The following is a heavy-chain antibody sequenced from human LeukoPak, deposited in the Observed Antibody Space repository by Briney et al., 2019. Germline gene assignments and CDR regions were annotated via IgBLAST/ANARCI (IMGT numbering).Heavy chain of an antibody. J-gene: IGHJ2*01. D-gene: IGHD3-22*01. CDR3: ARTYYYDSSGYYFWYFDL. CDR1: GGSISSGGYS. Sequence: SETLSLTCAVSGGSISSGGYSWSWIRQPPGKGLEWIGYIYYSGSTNYNPSLKSRVTISVDTSKNQFSLKLSSVTAADTAVYYCARTYYYDSSGYYFWYFDLWGRGTLVTVSS. V-gene: IGHV4-61*08. CDR2: IYYSGST.